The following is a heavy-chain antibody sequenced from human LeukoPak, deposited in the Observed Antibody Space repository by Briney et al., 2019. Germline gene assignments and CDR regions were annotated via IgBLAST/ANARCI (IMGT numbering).Heavy chain of an antibody. CDR1: GGSLNGHY. CDR3: AKNGQSGFSFDP. Sequence: PSETLSLTCAVYGGSLNGHYWSWIRQSPGKGLEWIGEGNDSGGTKFNPSLKSRVTILADTSKNQFSLKLTSVTAADTAVYYCAKNGQSGFSFDPWGQGTLVTVSS. D-gene: IGHD2-8*01. CDR2: GNDSGGT. V-gene: IGHV4-34*01. J-gene: IGHJ5*02.